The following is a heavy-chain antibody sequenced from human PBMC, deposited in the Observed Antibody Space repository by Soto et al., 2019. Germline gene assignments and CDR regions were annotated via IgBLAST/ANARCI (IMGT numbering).Heavy chain of an antibody. D-gene: IGHD1-26*01. V-gene: IGHV3-23*01. CDR3: AKDFSSGRRSYGSFFDY. J-gene: IGHJ4*02. CDR1: GFTFSTYT. CDR2: ISGSGGST. Sequence: GGSLRRSCAASGFTFSTYTMNWVRQAPGKGLEWVSAISGSGGSTYYADSGKGRFTISRDNSKKTLYLQMNSLRAEDTAVYYCAKDFSSGRRSYGSFFDYWGQGTLVTVSS.